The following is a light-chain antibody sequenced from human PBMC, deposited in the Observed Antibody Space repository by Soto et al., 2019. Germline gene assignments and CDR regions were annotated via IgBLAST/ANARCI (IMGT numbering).Light chain of an antibody. CDR2: GAS. V-gene: IGKV3-15*01. CDR3: QQYNIWYT. CDR1: QSVGST. J-gene: IGKJ2*01. Sequence: EIVMTQSPVTPSVSPGERATLSCRASQSVGSTLAWYQQKPGQAPRLLIYGASTRATGIPARFSGSGSGTEFTLTISSLHSEDSAVYYCQQYNIWYTFGQGTKVDI.